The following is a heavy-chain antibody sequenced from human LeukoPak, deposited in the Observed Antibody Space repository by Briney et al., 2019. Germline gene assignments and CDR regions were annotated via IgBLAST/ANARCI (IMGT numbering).Heavy chain of an antibody. Sequence: GGSLRLSCADSGFAFSDYCMRWVRHTPEKGLEWVANIKKDGGDKYYVDSVKGRFTVSRDNAKNSLYLQMISLRADDTGVYYCLQYNAGSTWGQGTLVTVSS. D-gene: IGHD3-10*01. V-gene: IGHV3-7*01. CDR1: GFAFSDYC. CDR3: LQYNAGST. CDR2: IKKDGGDK. J-gene: IGHJ5*02.